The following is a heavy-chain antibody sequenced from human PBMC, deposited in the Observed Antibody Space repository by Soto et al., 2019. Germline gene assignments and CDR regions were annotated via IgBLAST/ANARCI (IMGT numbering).Heavy chain of an antibody. J-gene: IGHJ6*02. CDR2: FFSDAER. Sequence: GFGATLVNPTETLTLTCTVSGFSLSNPRMGVSWIRQPPGKPLEWLAHFFSDAERSYSASMQSRLTMSTDTSGSQVVLTMTNMDPVDTATYFCARMDADYKYYAMDVWGQGTTVTVSS. CDR1: GFSLSNPRMG. V-gene: IGHV2-26*01. CDR3: ARMDADYKYYAMDV. D-gene: IGHD6-25*01.